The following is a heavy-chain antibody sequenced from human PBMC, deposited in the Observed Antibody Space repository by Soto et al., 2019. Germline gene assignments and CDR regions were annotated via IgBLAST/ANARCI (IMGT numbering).Heavy chain of an antibody. Sequence: SVKVSCKASGGTFSSYAISWVRQAPGQGLEWMGGIIPIFGTANYAQKFQGRVTITADESTSTAHMELSSLRSEDTAVYYCARGGIAVAAPIPFDYWGQGTLVTVSS. CDR3: ARGGIAVAAPIPFDY. J-gene: IGHJ4*02. CDR2: IIPIFGTA. D-gene: IGHD6-19*01. V-gene: IGHV1-69*13. CDR1: GGTFSSYA.